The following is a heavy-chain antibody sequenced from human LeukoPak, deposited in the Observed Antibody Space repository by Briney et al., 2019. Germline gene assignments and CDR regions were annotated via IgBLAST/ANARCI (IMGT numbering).Heavy chain of an antibody. J-gene: IGHJ4*02. D-gene: IGHD2-2*01. CDR3: ARDPQYCSSTSCYARYYFDY. Sequence: SETLSLTCTVSGGSISSYYWGWIRQPAGKGLEWIGRIYTSGSTNYNPSLKSRVTMSVDTSKNQFSLKLRSVTAADTAVYYCARDPQYCSSTSCYARYYFDYWGQGTLVTVSS. CDR2: IYTSGST. CDR1: GGSISSYY. V-gene: IGHV4-4*07.